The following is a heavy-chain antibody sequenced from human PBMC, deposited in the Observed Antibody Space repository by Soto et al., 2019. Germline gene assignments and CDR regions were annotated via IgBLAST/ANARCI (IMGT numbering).Heavy chain of an antibody. J-gene: IGHJ6*02. V-gene: IGHV4-4*02. Sequence: QIQLQESGPGLVKSSGTLSLTCTVSGDSITNSDWWSWVRQSPGKGLEWIGEIHHSGTTNYNPSLXXLVTIPVARSTNHLSLKVSSVNAADTAVYYCVSTVDYCLDIWGRGTTVTVSS. CDR2: IHHSGTT. CDR3: VSTVDYCLDI. D-gene: IGHD2-15*01. CDR1: GDSITNSDW.